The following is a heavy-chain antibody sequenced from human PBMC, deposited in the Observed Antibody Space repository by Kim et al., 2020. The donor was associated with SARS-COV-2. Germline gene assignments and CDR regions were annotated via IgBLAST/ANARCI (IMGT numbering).Heavy chain of an antibody. D-gene: IGHD6-19*01. V-gene: IGHV3-7*01. CDR1: GFTFSSYW. CDR2: IKQDGNQK. Sequence: GVSLRLSCAASGFTFSSYWMTWVRQAPGKGLEWVANIKQDGNQKSYVDSVKGRFTISRDNAKYSLYLQMNSLRAEDTAVYYCSRDGDPYSSGKDAFAIWG. J-gene: IGHJ3*02. CDR3: SRDGDPYSSGKDAFAI.